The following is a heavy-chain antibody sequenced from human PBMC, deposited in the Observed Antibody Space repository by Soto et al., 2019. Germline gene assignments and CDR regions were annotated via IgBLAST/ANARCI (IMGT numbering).Heavy chain of an antibody. CDR3: ARGSGYYPPFDY. J-gene: IGHJ4*02. D-gene: IGHD3-22*01. CDR1: GYTFTSYA. CDR2: INAGNGNT. V-gene: IGHV1-3*05. Sequence: QVQLVQSGAEEKKPGASVKVSCKASGYTFTSYAMHWVRQAPGQRLEWMGWINAGNGNTKYSQKFQDRVTITRDTSASTAYMELSSLRSEDTAVYYCARGSGYYPPFDYWGQGTLVTVSS.